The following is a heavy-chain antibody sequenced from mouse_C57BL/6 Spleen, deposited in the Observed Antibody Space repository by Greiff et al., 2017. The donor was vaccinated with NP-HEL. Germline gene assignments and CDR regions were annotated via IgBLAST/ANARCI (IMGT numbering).Heavy chain of an antibody. Sequence: QVQLKESGAELVRPGASVKLSCKASGYTFTDYYINWVKQRPGQGLEWIARIYPGSGNTYYNEKFKGKATLTAEKSSSTAYMQLSSLTSEDSAVYFCASSTVVARAMDYWGQGTSVTVSS. D-gene: IGHD1-1*01. CDR3: ASSTVVARAMDY. J-gene: IGHJ4*01. CDR2: IYPGSGNT. V-gene: IGHV1-76*01. CDR1: GYTFTDYY.